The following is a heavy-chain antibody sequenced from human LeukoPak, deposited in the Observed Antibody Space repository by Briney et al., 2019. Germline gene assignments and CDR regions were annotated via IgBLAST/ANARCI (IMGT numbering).Heavy chain of an antibody. Sequence: GRSLRLSCAASGFTFSSYAMHWVRQAPGKGLEWVAVISYDGSNKYYADSVKGRFTISRDNAKNSLSLQMNSLRAEDTAVYYCAELGITMIGGVWGKGTTVTISS. V-gene: IGHV3-30*04. D-gene: IGHD3-10*02. CDR2: ISYDGSNK. J-gene: IGHJ6*04. CDR3: AELGITMIGGV. CDR1: GFTFSSYA.